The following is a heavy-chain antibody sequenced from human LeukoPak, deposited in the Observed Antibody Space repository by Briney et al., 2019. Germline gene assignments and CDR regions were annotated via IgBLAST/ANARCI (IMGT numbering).Heavy chain of an antibody. CDR1: GGSISSYY. V-gene: IGHV4-4*07. CDR2: VYPGESS. D-gene: IGHD3-10*01. Sequence: SETLSLTCTVSGGSISSYYWSWIRQPAGKGLEWIGRVYPGESSEYNPSLKSRVTMSVDTSKNQFSLKVNSVTAADTAVYYCARVERGCLDYWGRGTLVTVSS. CDR3: ARVERGCLDY. J-gene: IGHJ4*02.